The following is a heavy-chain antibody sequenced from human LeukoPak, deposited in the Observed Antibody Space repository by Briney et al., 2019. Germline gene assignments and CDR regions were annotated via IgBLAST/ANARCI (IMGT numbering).Heavy chain of an antibody. D-gene: IGHD1-14*01. CDR3: ARKGPDEPPYYYYYYMDV. Sequence: GGSLRLSCAASGFTFSSYEMNWVRQAPGKGLEWVSYISSSGSTIYYADSVKGRFTISRDNAKNSLYLQMNSLRAEDTAVYYCARKGPDEPPYYYYYYMDVWGKGTTVIISS. V-gene: IGHV3-48*03. CDR1: GFTFSSYE. J-gene: IGHJ6*03. CDR2: ISSSGSTI.